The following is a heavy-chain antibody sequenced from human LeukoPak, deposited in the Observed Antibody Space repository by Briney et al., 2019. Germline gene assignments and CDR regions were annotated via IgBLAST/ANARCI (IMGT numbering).Heavy chain of an antibody. V-gene: IGHV4-4*07. J-gene: IGHJ4*02. D-gene: IGHD3-10*01. CDR3: AGCGAGSYY. Sequence: SETLSLTCTVSGGSISSSYCSWIRQPAGKGLEWIGRIYTTGSTDSTDFNPSLKSQVTMSVDTSKNQFSLKLGSVTAADTAVYYCAGCGAGSYYWGQGTLVTVSS. CDR2: IYTTGSTDST. CDR1: GGSISSSY.